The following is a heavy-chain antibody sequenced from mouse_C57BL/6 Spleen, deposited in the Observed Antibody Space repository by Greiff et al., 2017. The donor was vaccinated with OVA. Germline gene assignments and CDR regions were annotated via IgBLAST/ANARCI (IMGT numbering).Heavy chain of an antibody. CDR1: GYTFTSYT. V-gene: IGHV1-4*01. J-gene: IGHJ4*01. CDR2: INPSSGYT. D-gene: IGHD2-1*01. Sequence: QVQLQQSGAELARPGASVKMSCKASGYTFTSYTMHWVKQRPGQGLEWIGYINPSSGYTKYNQKFKDKATLTADKSSSTAYMQLSSLTSEDSAVDYCARSGGNYDYAMDYWGQGTSVTVSS. CDR3: ARSGGNYDYAMDY.